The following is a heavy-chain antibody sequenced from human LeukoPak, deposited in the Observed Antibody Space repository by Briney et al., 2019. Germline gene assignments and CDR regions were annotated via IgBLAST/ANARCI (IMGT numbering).Heavy chain of an antibody. CDR1: GYTFTSYG. Sequence: GASVKVSCKASGYTFTSYGISWVRQAPGQGLEWMGWISAYNGNTNYAQKLQGRVTMTTDTSTSTAYMELRSLRSDDTAVYYCARGLVRGMISSLRRTPPHDYWGQGTLVIVSS. D-gene: IGHD3-10*01. CDR2: ISAYNGNT. V-gene: IGHV1-18*01. CDR3: ARGLVRGMISSLRRTPPHDY. J-gene: IGHJ4*02.